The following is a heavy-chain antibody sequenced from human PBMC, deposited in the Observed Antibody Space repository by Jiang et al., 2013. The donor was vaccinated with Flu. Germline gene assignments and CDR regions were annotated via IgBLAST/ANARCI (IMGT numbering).Heavy chain of an antibody. D-gene: IGHD2-8*01. Sequence: QTLSLTCAISGDSVSSSSAAWNWIRQSPSRGLEWLGRTYYRSRWYNDYPVSVKSRITIDPDTPQNQFSLQLNSVTPEDTAVYYCARDNGYAGHSFDYWGRGTLVTVSS. CDR2: TYYRSRWYN. V-gene: IGHV6-1*01. CDR1: GDSVSSSSAA. CDR3: ARDNGYAGHSFDY. J-gene: IGHJ4*02.